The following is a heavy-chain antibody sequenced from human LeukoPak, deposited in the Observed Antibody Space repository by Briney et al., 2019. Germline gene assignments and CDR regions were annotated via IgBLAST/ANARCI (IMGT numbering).Heavy chain of an antibody. Sequence: GGSLRLSCAASGFTFSSYEMNWVRQAPGKGLEWVSYISSSGSTIYYADSVKGRFTISRDNARNSLYPQMNTLRAEDTAVYSCARGADGVSSNSRGWFDPWGQGTLVTVSS. J-gene: IGHJ5*02. CDR2: ISSSGSTI. V-gene: IGHV3-48*03. CDR1: GFTFSSYE. D-gene: IGHD2-15*01. CDR3: ARGADGVSSNSRGWFDP.